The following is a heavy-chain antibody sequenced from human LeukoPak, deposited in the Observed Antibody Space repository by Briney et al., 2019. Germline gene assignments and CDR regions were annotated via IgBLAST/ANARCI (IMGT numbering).Heavy chain of an antibody. CDR2: IYYSGST. CDR3: ARHGDGGSSSAWFDYYYYGMGV. D-gene: IGHD6-6*01. Sequence: SETLSLTCTVSGGSISSSSYYWGWIRQPPGKGLEWIGSIYYSGSTYYNPSLKSRVTISVDTSKNQFSLKLSSVTAADTAVYYCARHGDGGSSSAWFDYYYYGMGVWGQGTTVTVSS. J-gene: IGHJ6*02. V-gene: IGHV4-39*01. CDR1: GGSISSSSYY.